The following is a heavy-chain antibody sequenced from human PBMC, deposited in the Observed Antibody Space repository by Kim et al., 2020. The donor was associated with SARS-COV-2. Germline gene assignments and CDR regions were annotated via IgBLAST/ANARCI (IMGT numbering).Heavy chain of an antibody. Sequence: GGSLRLSCAASGFTFSDYYMSWIRQAPGKGLEWVSYISSSSSYTNYADSVKGRFTISRDNATNSLYLQMNSLRAEDTAVYYCARVKCSSTSCGYDYYYYYGMDVWGQGTTVTVSS. CDR3: ARVKCSSTSCGYDYYYYYGMDV. V-gene: IGHV3-11*05. CDR2: ISSSSSYT. D-gene: IGHD2-2*01. CDR1: GFTFSDYY. J-gene: IGHJ6*02.